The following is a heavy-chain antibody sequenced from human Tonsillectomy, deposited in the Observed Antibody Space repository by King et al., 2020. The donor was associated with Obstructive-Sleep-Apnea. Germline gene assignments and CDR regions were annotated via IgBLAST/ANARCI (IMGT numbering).Heavy chain of an antibody. Sequence: QLQESGPGLVKPSETLSLTCTVSGGSISSSSYYWGWIRQPPGKGLEWIGSIYYSGSTYYNPSLKSRVTISVDTSKNQFSLKLSSVTAADTAVYYCARDCATVTTWTHWFDPWGQGTLVTVSS. V-gene: IGHV4-39*07. J-gene: IGHJ5*02. CDR2: IYYSGST. CDR3: ARDCATVTTWTHWFDP. D-gene: IGHD4-11*01. CDR1: GGSISSSSYY.